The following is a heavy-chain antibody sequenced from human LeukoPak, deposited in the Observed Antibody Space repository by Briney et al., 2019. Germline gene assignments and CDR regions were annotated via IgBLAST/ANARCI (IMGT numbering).Heavy chain of an antibody. D-gene: IGHD2-15*01. Sequence: ASVKVSCKASGCTFTGYYMHWVRQAPGQGLEWMGWINPNSGGTNYAQKFQGRVTMTRDTSISTAYMELSRLRSDDTAVYYCARDLGYCSGGSCPDYYMDVWGKGTTVTVSS. V-gene: IGHV1-2*02. CDR3: ARDLGYCSGGSCPDYYMDV. CDR1: GCTFTGYY. CDR2: INPNSGGT. J-gene: IGHJ6*03.